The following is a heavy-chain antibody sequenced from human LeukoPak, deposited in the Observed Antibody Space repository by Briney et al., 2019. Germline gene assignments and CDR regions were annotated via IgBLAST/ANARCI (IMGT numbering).Heavy chain of an antibody. V-gene: IGHV1-18*01. CDR1: GYTFTTYG. CDR2: ISVYNGNI. Sequence: ASVKVSCKTSGYTFTTYGISWVRQAPGQGLEWMGWISVYNGNINYAQKFQGRVTMTRNTSISTAYMELSSLRSEDTAVYYCARGCEYSSGWDYYYYMDVWGKGTTVTISS. J-gene: IGHJ6*03. CDR3: ARGCEYSSGWDYYYYMDV. D-gene: IGHD6-19*01.